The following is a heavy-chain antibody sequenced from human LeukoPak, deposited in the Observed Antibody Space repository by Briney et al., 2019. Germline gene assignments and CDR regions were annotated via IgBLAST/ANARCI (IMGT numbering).Heavy chain of an antibody. D-gene: IGHD6-19*01. V-gene: IGHV4-30-4*08. J-gene: IGHJ3*02. CDR1: GGSISSGTYY. Sequence: SETLSLTCTVSGGSISSGTYYWSWIRQPPGKGLEWIGYIYYSGSTYYNPSLKSRVTISVDTSKNQFSLKLSSVSAADTAVYYCAHGRSSGRDNLLDAFDTWGQGTMVTVSS. CDR3: AHGRSSGRDNLLDAFDT. CDR2: IYYSGST.